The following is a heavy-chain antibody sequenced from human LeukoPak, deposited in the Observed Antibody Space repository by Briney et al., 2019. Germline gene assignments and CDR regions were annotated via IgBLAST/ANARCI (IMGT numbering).Heavy chain of an antibody. CDR1: GFTFSSYS. V-gene: IGHV3-21*01. D-gene: IGHD2-2*01. Sequence: GGSLRLSCAASGFTFSSYSMNWVRQAPGKGLEWVSSISSSSAYIYYADSVKGRFTISRDNAKNSLYLHMNSLRAEDTAVYYCASSRRVETYCSSTSCYFSLDYWGQGTLVTVSS. CDR3: ASSRRVETYCSSTSCYFSLDY. J-gene: IGHJ4*02. CDR2: ISSSSAYI.